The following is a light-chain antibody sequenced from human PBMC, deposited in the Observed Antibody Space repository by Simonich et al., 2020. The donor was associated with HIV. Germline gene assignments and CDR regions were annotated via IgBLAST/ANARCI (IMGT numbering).Light chain of an antibody. CDR3: SSYTSSSTWV. V-gene: IGLV2-14*01. J-gene: IGLJ3*02. CDR1: SSDVGGYNY. CDR2: YVS. Sequence: QSALTQPASVSGSPAQSITISCTGTSSDVGGYNYVSWYQQHPGKAPKLMIFYVSKRPAGVSNRFAGSKPGNTASLTISGLQAEDEADYYCSSYTSSSTWVFGGGTKLTVL.